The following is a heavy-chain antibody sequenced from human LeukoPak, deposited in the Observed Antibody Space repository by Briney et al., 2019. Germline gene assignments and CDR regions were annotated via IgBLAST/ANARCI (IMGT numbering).Heavy chain of an antibody. J-gene: IGHJ4*02. CDR1: GFTFSSYW. CDR2: INSDGSHT. V-gene: IGHV3-74*03. CDR3: ARAEYSSSSSSFDY. D-gene: IGHD6-6*01. Sequence: GGSLRLSCAPSGFTFSSYWMHWVRHAPGKGLVWVSRINSDGSHTTYADSVKGRFTISRDNAKNALYLQMNSLRAEDTAVYYCARAEYSSSSSSFDYWGQGTLVTVSS.